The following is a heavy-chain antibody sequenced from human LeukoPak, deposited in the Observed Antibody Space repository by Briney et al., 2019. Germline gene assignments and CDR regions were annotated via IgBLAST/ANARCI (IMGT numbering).Heavy chain of an antibody. CDR3: ARERGYDFWSGGRLDY. V-gene: IGHV1-69*13. Sequence: ASVKVSCKASGGTFSSYAISWVRQAPGQGLEWMGGIIPIFGTANYAQKFQGRVTITADESTSTAYMELSSLRSEDTAVYYCARERGYDFWSGGRLDYWGQGPLVTVSS. J-gene: IGHJ4*02. CDR1: GGTFSSYA. D-gene: IGHD3-3*01. CDR2: IIPIFGTA.